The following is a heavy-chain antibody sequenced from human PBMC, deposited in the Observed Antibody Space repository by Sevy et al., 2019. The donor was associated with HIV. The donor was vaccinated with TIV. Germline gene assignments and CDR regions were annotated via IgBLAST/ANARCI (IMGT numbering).Heavy chain of an antibody. CDR3: STDPIIVLLVTDGMDV. D-gene: IGHD2-8*02. CDR1: GFTFSHAW. CDR2: IKSKPDGGTT. V-gene: IGHV3-15*01. Sequence: GGSLRLSCAASGFTFSHAWMSWVRQAPGKGLEWVGRIKSKPDGGTTDYAAPVKGRFTISRDDSKNTLFLQMNSLKTEDTAVYYCSTDPIIVLLVTDGMDVWGQGTKVTVSS. J-gene: IGHJ6*02.